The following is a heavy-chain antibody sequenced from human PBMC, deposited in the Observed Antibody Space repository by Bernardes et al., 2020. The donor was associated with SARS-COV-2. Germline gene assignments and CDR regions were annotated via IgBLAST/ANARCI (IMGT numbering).Heavy chain of an antibody. CDR3: ARVDFSNRYYFDY. Sequence: GGSLRLSCAASGFTFSSYTMNWVRQAPGKGLEWISSISTISSYISYSDSVGGPLTISRDYAKTSVSQQMNSLRTEDTAVYYCARVDFSNRYYFDYWGQGTPVTVTA. D-gene: IGHD4-4*01. V-gene: IGHV3-21*06. CDR2: ISTISSYI. CDR1: GFTFSSYT. J-gene: IGHJ4*02.